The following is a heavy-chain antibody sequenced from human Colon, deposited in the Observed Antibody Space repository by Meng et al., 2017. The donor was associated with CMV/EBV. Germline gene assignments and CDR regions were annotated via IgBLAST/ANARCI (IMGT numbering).Heavy chain of an antibody. CDR2: IKSKTDGGTS. Sequence: GESLKISCAASGFTFSNAWMSWVRQAPGKGLEWVGRIKSKTDGGTSDYAAPVKGRFTISRDNAKNMLYLQMNSLRAEDTAVYFCAPITVVRGVLSMDVWGQGTTVTVSS. D-gene: IGHD3-10*01. CDR3: APITVVRGVLSMDV. V-gene: IGHV3-15*05. CDR1: GFTFSNAW. J-gene: IGHJ6*02.